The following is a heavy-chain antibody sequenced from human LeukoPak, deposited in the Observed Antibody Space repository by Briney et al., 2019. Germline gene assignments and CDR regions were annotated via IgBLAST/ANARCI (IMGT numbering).Heavy chain of an antibody. J-gene: IGHJ3*02. Sequence: SETLSLTCTVSGGSISRYYWSWIRQPPGKGLEWIGYIYYSGSTSYNPSLKSRVTISVDTSKNQFSLRLSSVTAADTAVYYCARVQGYNAFDIWGQGTMVTVSS. CDR3: ARVQGYNAFDI. CDR2: IYYSGST. D-gene: IGHD5-24*01. CDR1: GGSISRYY. V-gene: IGHV4-59*01.